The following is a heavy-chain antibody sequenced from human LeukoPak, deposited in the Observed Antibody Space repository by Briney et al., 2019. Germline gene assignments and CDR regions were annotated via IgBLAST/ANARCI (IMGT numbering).Heavy chain of an antibody. Sequence: PGGSLRLSCAASGFIFSGSAMHWVRQASGKGLEWVGRIRSKANTYATAYAASVKGRFTISRDDSKNTAYLQMNSLKTEDTAVYYCTREYYFWSQGAGYFDYWGQGTLVTVSS. D-gene: IGHD3-3*01. CDR1: GFIFSGSA. CDR2: IRSKANTYAT. J-gene: IGHJ4*02. V-gene: IGHV3-73*01. CDR3: TREYYFWSQGAGYFDY.